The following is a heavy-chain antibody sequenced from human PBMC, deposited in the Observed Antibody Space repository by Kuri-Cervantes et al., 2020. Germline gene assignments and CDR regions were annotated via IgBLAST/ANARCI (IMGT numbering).Heavy chain of an antibody. CDR2: IKQDGSEK. CDR3: ARDGLSAFDI. Sequence: GGSLRLSCAASGFTFSSYSMNWVRQAPGKGLEWVGNIKQDGSEKYYVDSVKGRFTISRDNAKNSVYLQMNSLRAEDTALYHCARDGLSAFDIWGQGTMVTVSS. J-gene: IGHJ3*02. CDR1: GFTFSSYS. D-gene: IGHD5/OR15-5a*01. V-gene: IGHV3-7*03.